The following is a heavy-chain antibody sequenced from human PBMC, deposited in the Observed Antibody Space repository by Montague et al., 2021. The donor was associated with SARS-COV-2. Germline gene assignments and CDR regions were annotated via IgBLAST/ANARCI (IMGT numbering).Heavy chain of an antibody. CDR3: ARGRPVRGTLRHFEWLTSGGIDI. V-gene: IGHV4-34*01. D-gene: IGHD3-16*01. CDR1: RGSFSGFF. Sequence: SETLSLTCAVYRGSFSGFFWTWIRQAPGKGLEWIGEITDEGKTNXSPSLKARVAMSVDKSKNQISLALRSVTAADTAVYYCARGRPVRGTLRHFEWLTSGGIDIWGQGTLVTVSS. J-gene: IGHJ3*02. CDR2: ITDEGKT.